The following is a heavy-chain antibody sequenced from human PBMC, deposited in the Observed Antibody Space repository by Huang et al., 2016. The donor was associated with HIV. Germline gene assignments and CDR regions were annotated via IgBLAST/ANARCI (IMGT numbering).Heavy chain of an antibody. J-gene: IGHJ4*02. Sequence: QLQLQESGPGLVRPSETLSLLCSVSGGSITDCNYYWGWIRQPPGTGQEWIGSISFSGETEYNPSLKSRVTMSVDTSKNRFSLDIRAVAVADTAIYYCARHFGSWSSYFDSWGQGTLVPVSS. CDR3: ARHFGSWSSYFDS. CDR2: ISFSGET. CDR1: GGSITDCNYY. V-gene: IGHV4-39*01. D-gene: IGHD3-10*01.